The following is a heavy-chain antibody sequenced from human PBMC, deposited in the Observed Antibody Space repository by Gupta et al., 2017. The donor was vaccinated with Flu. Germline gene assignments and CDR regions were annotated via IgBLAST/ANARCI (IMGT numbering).Heavy chain of an antibody. Sequence: QLQLQESGPGLVKPSETLSLTCTVSGGSISSSSYYWGWIRQPPGKGLEWIGSIYYSGSTYYNPSLKSRVTISVDTSKNQFSLKLSSVTAADTAVYYCARQNHPPGYSYGSNWFDPWGQGTLVTVSS. J-gene: IGHJ5*02. D-gene: IGHD5-18*01. CDR1: GGSISSSSYY. CDR3: ARQNHPPGYSYGSNWFDP. CDR2: IYYSGST. V-gene: IGHV4-39*01.